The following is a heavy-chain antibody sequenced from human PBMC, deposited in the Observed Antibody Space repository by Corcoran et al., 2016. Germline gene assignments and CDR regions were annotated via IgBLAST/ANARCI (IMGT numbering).Heavy chain of an antibody. J-gene: IGHJ6*02. Sequence: QLQLQESGPGLVKPSETLSLTCTVSGGSISSYYWSWIRQPPGKGLEWIGYIYYSGSTNYNPSLKSRVTISVDTSKNQFSLKLSSVTAADTAVYYCARDARYQGGGMDVWGQGTTVTVSS. CDR3: ARDARYQGGGMDV. V-gene: IGHV4-59*01. CDR1: GGSISSYY. D-gene: IGHD3-9*01. CDR2: IYYSGST.